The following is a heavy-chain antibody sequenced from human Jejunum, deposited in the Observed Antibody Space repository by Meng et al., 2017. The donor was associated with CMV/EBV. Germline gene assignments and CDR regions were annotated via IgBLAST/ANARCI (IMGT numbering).Heavy chain of an antibody. Sequence: QVQLQESGPGLVKPSQTLSLTCTVSGGSISSGDYYWSWIRQPPGKGLEWIGCIYYSGSTYYNPSLKGRVTISVDTSKNQFSLNLSSVTAADTAVYYCARGQRSYSRSYPEWFDPWGQGTLVTVSS. CDR1: GGSISSGDYY. CDR3: ARGQRSYSRSYPEWFDP. V-gene: IGHV4-30-4*01. D-gene: IGHD1-26*01. J-gene: IGHJ5*02. CDR2: IYYSGST.